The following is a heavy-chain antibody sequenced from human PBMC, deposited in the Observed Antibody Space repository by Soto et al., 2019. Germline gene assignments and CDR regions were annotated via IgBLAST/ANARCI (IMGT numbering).Heavy chain of an antibody. CDR2: ITGSSSYI. J-gene: IGHJ6*02. V-gene: IGHV3-21*01. D-gene: IGHD6-13*01. CDR3: ASGVYSSSWYYYYGMDV. Sequence: GGSLRLSCAASGFTFSSYRMNWFRQAPGKGLEWVSSITGSSSYIYYADSVKGRFTISRDNAKNSLYLQMNSLRAEDTAVYYCASGVYSSSWYYYYGMDVWGQGTTVTVSS. CDR1: GFTFSSYR.